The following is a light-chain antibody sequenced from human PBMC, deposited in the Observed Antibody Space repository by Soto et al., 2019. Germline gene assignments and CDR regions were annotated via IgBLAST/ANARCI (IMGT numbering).Light chain of an antibody. CDR2: DAS. CDR3: QQRGNWPPTWT. Sequence: EIVLTQSPATLSLSPGERATLSCRASQSIGYYLAWYQEKPGQAPRLLIYDASIRATGISARFSGSWSGTDFTLTINGLEPEDSAVYYCQQRGNWPPTWTFGQGNKVEIK. CDR1: QSIGYY. V-gene: IGKV3-11*01. J-gene: IGKJ1*01.